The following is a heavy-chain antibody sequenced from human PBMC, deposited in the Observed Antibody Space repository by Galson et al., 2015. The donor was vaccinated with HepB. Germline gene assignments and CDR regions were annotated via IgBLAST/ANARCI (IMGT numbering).Heavy chain of an antibody. CDR2: IIPIFGTA. Sequence: SVKVSCKASGGTFSSYAISWVRQAPGQGLEWMGGIIPIFGTANYAQKFQGRVTITADKSTSTAYMELSSLRSEDTAVYYCARGRGGQLEPTGGNYYYGMDVWGQGTTVTVSS. J-gene: IGHJ6*02. CDR1: GGTFSSYA. CDR3: ARGRGGQLEPTGGNYYYGMDV. D-gene: IGHD1-1*01. V-gene: IGHV1-69*06.